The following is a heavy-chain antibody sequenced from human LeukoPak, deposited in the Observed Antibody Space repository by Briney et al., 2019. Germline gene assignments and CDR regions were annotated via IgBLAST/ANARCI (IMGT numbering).Heavy chain of an antibody. CDR1: GYTFTGYY. Sequence: ASVKVFCKASGYTFTGYYMHWVRQAPGQGLEWMGWINPNSGGTNYAQKFQGRVTMTRDTSISTAYMELSRLRSDDTAVYYCARDSGGQTQLSGDYWGQGTLVTVSS. D-gene: IGHD1-26*01. J-gene: IGHJ4*02. CDR3: ARDSGGQTQLSGDY. V-gene: IGHV1-2*02. CDR2: INPNSGGT.